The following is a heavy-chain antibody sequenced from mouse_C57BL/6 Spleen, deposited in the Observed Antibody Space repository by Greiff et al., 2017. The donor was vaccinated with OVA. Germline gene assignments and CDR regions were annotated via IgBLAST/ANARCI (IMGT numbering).Heavy chain of an antibody. CDR3: ARADYYGNYERFAY. V-gene: IGHV1-22*01. Sequence: VQLKESGPELVKPGASVKMSCKASGYTFTDYNMHWVKQSHGKSLEWIGYINPNNGGTSYNQKFKGKATLTVNKSSSTAYMELRSLTSEDSAVYYCARADYYGNYERFAYWGQGTLVTVSA. CDR1: GYTFTDYN. J-gene: IGHJ3*01. CDR2: INPNNGGT. D-gene: IGHD2-1*01.